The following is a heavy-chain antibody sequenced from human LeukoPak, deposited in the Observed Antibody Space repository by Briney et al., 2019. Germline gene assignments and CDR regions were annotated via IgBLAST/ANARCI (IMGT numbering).Heavy chain of an antibody. V-gene: IGHV3-7*01. D-gene: IGHD3-22*01. CDR1: GFTFSSYW. CDR3: ARMGDSSGPVFDY. CDR2: IKQDGSEK. J-gene: IGHJ4*02. Sequence: GGSLRLSCAASGFTFSSYWMSWVRQAPGKGLEWVANIKQDGSEKYYVDSVKGRFTISRDNAKNSLYLQMNSLRAEDTAVYCCARMGDSSGPVFDYWGQGTLVTVSS.